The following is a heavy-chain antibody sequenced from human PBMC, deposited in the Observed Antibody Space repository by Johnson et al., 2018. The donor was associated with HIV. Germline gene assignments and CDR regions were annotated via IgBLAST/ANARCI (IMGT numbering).Heavy chain of an antibody. CDR3: ATEAGIELWLIDAFDL. V-gene: IGHV3-15*01. J-gene: IGHJ3*01. D-gene: IGHD5-18*01. CDR1: GFTFSNAW. Sequence: VQLVESGGGLVKPGGSLRLSCAASGFTFSNAWMSWVRQAPGKGLEWVGRIKSETDGGTTDYAAPVKDRFIISSDDSKDTLYLQMNSLKTEDTAVYYCATEAGIELWLIDAFDLWGQGTMVTVSS. CDR2: IKSETDGGTT.